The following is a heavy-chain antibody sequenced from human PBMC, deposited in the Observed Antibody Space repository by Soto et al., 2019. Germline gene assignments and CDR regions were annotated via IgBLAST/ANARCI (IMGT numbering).Heavy chain of an antibody. V-gene: IGHV4-34*01. D-gene: IGHD1-1*01. J-gene: IGHJ4*02. CDR2: INHSGST. CDR1: GGSFSGYD. Sequence: SETLSLTCAVYGGSFSGYDWSWIRQPPGKGLEWIGEINHSGSTNYNPSLKSRVTISVDTCKNQFSLKLSSVTAADTAVYYCARGVRWRMPIYWGQGTLV. CDR3: ARGVRWRMPIY.